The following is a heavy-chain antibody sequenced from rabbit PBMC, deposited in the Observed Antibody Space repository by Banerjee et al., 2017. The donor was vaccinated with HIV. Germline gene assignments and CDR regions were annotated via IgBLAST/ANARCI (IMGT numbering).Heavy chain of an antibody. J-gene: IGHJ4*01. V-gene: IGHV1S45*01. D-gene: IGHD4-1*01. CDR3: ARDLAGVIGWNFNL. CDR2: INTISGDT. CDR1: GFSLSSNDM. Sequence: QELLKETGGGLVQPGESLTLSCKVSGFSLSSNDMSWVRQAPGKGLEWIACINTISGDTVYATWAKGRFTISKASWTTVTLQMTSLTAADTASYFCARDLAGVIGWNFNLWGQGTLVTVS.